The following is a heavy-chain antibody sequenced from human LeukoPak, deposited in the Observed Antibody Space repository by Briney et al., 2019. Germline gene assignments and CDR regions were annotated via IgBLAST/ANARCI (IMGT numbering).Heavy chain of an antibody. CDR1: GFTFSSYG. D-gene: IGHD3-10*01. V-gene: IGHV3-64*01. CDR2: ISGNGGST. Sequence: GGSLGISCAASGFTFSSYGMHWVRQAPGKGLEYVSAISGNGGSTYYANSMKGRFTISRDNSKNTLYLQMGSLRVEDTAVYYCARASGERGGKYDYWGQGTLVTVSS. CDR3: ARASGERGGKYDY. J-gene: IGHJ4*02.